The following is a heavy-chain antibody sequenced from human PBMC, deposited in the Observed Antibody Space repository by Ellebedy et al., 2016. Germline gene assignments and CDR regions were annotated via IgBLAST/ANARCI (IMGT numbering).Heavy chain of an antibody. CDR3: AKDRSGSYYTPFDY. CDR1: GFSVSSND. D-gene: IGHD3-10*01. CDR2: ISSGGAT. Sequence: GESLKISXAASGFSVSSNDMSWVRQRPGKGLECVSLISSGGATFYADSVEGRFTISRDNAKNSLYLQMNSLRAEDTALYYCAKDRSGSYYTPFDYWGQGTLVTVSS. J-gene: IGHJ4*02. V-gene: IGHV3-53*05.